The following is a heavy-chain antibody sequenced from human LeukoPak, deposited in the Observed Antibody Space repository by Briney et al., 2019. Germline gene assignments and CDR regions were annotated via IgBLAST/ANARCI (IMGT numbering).Heavy chain of an antibody. J-gene: IGHJ4*02. D-gene: IGHD6-19*01. CDR3: AAGWYGGPYDY. V-gene: IGHV5-51*01. CDR1: GYRFTDYW. CDR2: IYPGDSDT. Sequence: GESLKISCQGSGYRFTDYWIGWVRQMPGKGPEWMAIIYPGDSDTRYSPSFQGRVTISADKSISTAYLQWSSLKASDTAMYYCAAGWYGGPYDYWSQGILATVSS.